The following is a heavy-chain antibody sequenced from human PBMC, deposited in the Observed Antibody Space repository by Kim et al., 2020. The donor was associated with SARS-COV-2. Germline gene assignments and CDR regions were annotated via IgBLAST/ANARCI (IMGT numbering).Heavy chain of an antibody. CDR2: LNVGSGNT. J-gene: IGHJ4*02. Sequence: ASVKVSCKASGYSFTNYAMHWVRQAPGQRLEWMGWLNVGSGNTKYSQKFQVRVTITSDTSANIVYMELSSLRSEDTAVYYCARGSQQWMASPLDHWGQGTLVTVSS. V-gene: IGHV1-3*01. CDR3: ARGSQQWMASPLDH. D-gene: IGHD6-19*01. CDR1: GYSFTNYA.